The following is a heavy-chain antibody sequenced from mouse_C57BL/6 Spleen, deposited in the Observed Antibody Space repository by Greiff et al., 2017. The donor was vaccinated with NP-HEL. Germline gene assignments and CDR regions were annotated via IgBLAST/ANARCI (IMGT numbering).Heavy chain of an antibody. J-gene: IGHJ4*01. CDR3: ARELGRRGYYAMDY. CDR2: INPNNGGT. Sequence: VQLQQSGPELVKPGASVKMSCKASGYTFTDYNMHWVKQSHGKSLEWIGYINPNNGGTSYNQKFKGKATLTVNKSSSTAYMELRSLTSEDSAVYYCARELGRRGYYAMDYWGQGTSVTVSS. CDR1: GYTFTDYN. D-gene: IGHD4-1*01. V-gene: IGHV1-22*01.